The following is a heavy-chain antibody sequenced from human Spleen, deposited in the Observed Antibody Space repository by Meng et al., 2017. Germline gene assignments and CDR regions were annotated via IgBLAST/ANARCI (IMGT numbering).Heavy chain of an antibody. CDR2: IYPSDSDT. Sequence: YWSWIRQHPGKGLEWMGIIYPSDSDTKYSPSFQGQVTISADKSISTAYLQWSSLKASDTAMYYCARGGPSGSSSFDYWGQGTLVTVSS. V-gene: IGHV5-51*01. J-gene: IGHJ4*02. D-gene: IGHD3-10*01. CDR1: YW. CDR3: ARGGPSGSSSFDY.